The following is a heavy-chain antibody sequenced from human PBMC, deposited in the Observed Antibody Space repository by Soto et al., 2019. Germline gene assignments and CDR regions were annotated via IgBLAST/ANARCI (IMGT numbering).Heavy chain of an antibody. CDR2: IIPIFGTA. J-gene: IGHJ4*02. D-gene: IGHD3-3*01. V-gene: IGHV1-69*01. CDR3: ARDRRARFYVASAARDFDY. Sequence: QVQLVQSGAEVKKPGSSVKVSCKASGGTFSSYAISWVRQAPGQGLEWMGGIIPIFGTANYAQKFQGRVTITADESTSTAYMELSSLRSEDTAVYYCARDRRARFYVASAARDFDYWGQGTLVTVSS. CDR1: GGTFSSYA.